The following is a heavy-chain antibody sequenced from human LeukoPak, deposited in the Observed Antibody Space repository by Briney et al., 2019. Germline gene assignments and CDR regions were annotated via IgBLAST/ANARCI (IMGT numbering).Heavy chain of an antibody. CDR2: ISYDGSNK. CDR1: GFTFSNYA. V-gene: IGHV3-30*04. J-gene: IGHJ4*02. Sequence: GRSLRLSCAASGFTFSNYAMHWVRQAPGKGLEWVAVISYDGSNKFYADSVKGRFTISRDNAKNSLYLQMNSLRAEDTAVYYCARVEASGYDYGAFDYWGQGTLVTVSS. CDR3: ARVEASGYDYGAFDY. D-gene: IGHD5-12*01.